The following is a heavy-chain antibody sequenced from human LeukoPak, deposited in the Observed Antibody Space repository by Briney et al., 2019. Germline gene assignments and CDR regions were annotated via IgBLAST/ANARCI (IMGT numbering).Heavy chain of an antibody. CDR1: GYTFTGYY. D-gene: IGHD5-18*01. CDR3: ARVGYSYGLGYYFDY. V-gene: IGHV1-2*02. CDR2: INPNSGGT. Sequence: GASVNVSCKASGYTFTGYYMHWVRQAPGQGLEWMGWINPNSGGTNYAQKFQGRVTMTRDTSISTAYMELSRLRSDDTAVYYCARVGYSYGLGYYFDYWGQGTLVTVSS. J-gene: IGHJ4*02.